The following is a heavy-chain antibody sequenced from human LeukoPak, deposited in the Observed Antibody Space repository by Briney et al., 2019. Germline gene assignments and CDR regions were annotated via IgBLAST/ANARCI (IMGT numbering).Heavy chain of an antibody. D-gene: IGHD3-22*01. Sequence: GGSLRLSCAASGFTFSSYTMNWVRQAPGKGLEWVSSITSSSSYIYYADSVKGRFTISRDNAKNSLYLQMNSLRAEDTAVYYCARHVVAVGFGYWGQGTLVTVSS. CDR2: ITSSSSYI. J-gene: IGHJ4*02. CDR1: GFTFSSYT. CDR3: ARHVVAVGFGY. V-gene: IGHV3-21*01.